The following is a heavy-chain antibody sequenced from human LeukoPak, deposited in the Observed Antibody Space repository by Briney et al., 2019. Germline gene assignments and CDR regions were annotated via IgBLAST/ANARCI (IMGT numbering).Heavy chain of an antibody. Sequence: SETLSITCAVYGGSFSGYYSSWIRQPPGKGLEWIGEINHSGSTNYNPSLKSRVTISVDTSKNQFSLKLSSVTAADTAVYYCARRPRQLWTNYYYYGMDVWGQGTTVTVSS. CDR1: GGSFSGYY. CDR2: INHSGST. CDR3: ARRPRQLWTNYYYYGMDV. J-gene: IGHJ6*02. V-gene: IGHV4-34*01. D-gene: IGHD5-18*01.